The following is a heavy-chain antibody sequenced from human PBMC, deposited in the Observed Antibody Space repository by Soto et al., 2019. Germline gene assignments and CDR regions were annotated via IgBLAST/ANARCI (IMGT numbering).Heavy chain of an antibody. V-gene: IGHV3-7*01. CDR2: IKQDGSET. Sequence: EVQLVESGGGLVQPGGSLRLSCVASGFTFSAYWMTWVRQAPGKGLEWLANIKQDGSETHDLDGRFAISRDNAKNSLYLQLSSLRAEDTGVYYCGGLRGDYFDNWGQGTLVTVSS. J-gene: IGHJ4*02. CDR3: GGLRGDYFDN. CDR1: GFTFSAYW.